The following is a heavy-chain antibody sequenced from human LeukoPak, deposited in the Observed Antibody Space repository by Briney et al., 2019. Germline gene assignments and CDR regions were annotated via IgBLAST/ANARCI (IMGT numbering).Heavy chain of an antibody. Sequence: PGGSLRLSCAASGFTFSSYSMNWVRQAPGKGLEWVSSISSSSSYIYYADSVKGRFTISRDNAKNSLYLQMNSLRAEDTAVYYCARGYAGGSDYFDFWGQGTLVTVSS. J-gene: IGHJ4*02. CDR1: GFTFSSYS. CDR2: ISSSSSYI. V-gene: IGHV3-21*01. D-gene: IGHD3-10*01. CDR3: ARGYAGGSDYFDF.